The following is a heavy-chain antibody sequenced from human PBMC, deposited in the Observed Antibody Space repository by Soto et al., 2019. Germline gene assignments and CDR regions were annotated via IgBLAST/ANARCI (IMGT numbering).Heavy chain of an antibody. J-gene: IGHJ4*02. Sequence: QLQLQESGPGLVKPSDTLSLTCTVSGGSISSRSYYWGWIRQPPGKGLEWIGSIYYSGSTYYNPSLKSRVTISVDTSKNQFSLTLSSVTAADTGVYYCARLDILSGYYSYYDSWGQGTLVTVSS. D-gene: IGHD3-9*01. CDR1: GGSISSRSYY. CDR3: ARLDILSGYYSYYDS. CDR2: IYYSGST. V-gene: IGHV4-39*01.